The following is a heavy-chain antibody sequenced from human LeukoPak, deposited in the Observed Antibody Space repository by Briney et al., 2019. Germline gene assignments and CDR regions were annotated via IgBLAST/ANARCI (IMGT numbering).Heavy chain of an antibody. V-gene: IGHV3-48*01. Sequence: PGGSLRFSCAASGFTFSNHNMNWVRQAPGKGLEWVSYISTSSSTMSYADSVKGRFTISRDNAKNLLYLQMNSLRAEDTAVYYCAGYGDYAPWGQGTLVTVSS. CDR2: ISTSSSTM. CDR1: GFTFSNHN. CDR3: AGYGDYAP. D-gene: IGHD4-17*01. J-gene: IGHJ5*02.